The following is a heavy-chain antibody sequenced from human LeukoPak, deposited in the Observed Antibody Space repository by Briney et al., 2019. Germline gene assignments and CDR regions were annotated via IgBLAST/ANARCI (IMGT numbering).Heavy chain of an antibody. Sequence: GGSLRLSCAASGFIFSTCNMNWVRQAPGKGLEWVSSISSSSSYIYYADSVKGRFTISRDNGKNSLYLQMNSLRAEDTAVYYCARESSVTTHYYYYMDVWGKGTTVTISS. CDR3: ARESSVTTHYYYYMDV. CDR1: GFIFSTCN. V-gene: IGHV3-21*01. J-gene: IGHJ6*03. D-gene: IGHD4-17*01. CDR2: ISSSSSYI.